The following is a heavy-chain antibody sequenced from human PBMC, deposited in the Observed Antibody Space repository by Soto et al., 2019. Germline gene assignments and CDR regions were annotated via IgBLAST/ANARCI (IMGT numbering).Heavy chain of an antibody. D-gene: IGHD1-26*01. Sequence: NPSETLSLTCTVSGGSISSYYWSWIRQPPGKGLEWIGYIYYSGSTNYNPSLKSRVTISVDTSKNQFSLKLSSVTAADTAVYYCARESVGATMLYYYGMDVWGQGTTVTVS. J-gene: IGHJ6*02. CDR3: ARESVGATMLYYYGMDV. V-gene: IGHV4-59*01. CDR2: IYYSGST. CDR1: GGSISSYY.